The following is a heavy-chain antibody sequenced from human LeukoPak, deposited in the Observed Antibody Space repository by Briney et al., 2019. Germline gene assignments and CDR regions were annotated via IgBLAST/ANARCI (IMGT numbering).Heavy chain of an antibody. CDR3: ARQSSATIVSAFAF. Sequence: GGSLRLSCAASGFTSNTFDMHWVRQAPGKGLEWVAVIWYDGSNKYYADSVKGRFTISRDNSKNTLYLQMNSLRAEDTAVYYCARQSSATIVSAFAFWGQGTMVTVSS. CDR1: GFTSNTFD. CDR2: IWYDGSNK. J-gene: IGHJ3*01. V-gene: IGHV3-33*01. D-gene: IGHD2-15*01.